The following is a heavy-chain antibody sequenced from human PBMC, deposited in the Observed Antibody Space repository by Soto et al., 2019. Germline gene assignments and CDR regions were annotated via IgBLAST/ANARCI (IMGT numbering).Heavy chain of an antibody. CDR2: IYGSDDK. CDR1: GFSLTTNAVA. D-gene: IGHD1-1*01. CDR3: ARRYDPYYFHY. Sequence: QITLKESGPTLVKPTQTLTLTCTFSGFSLTTNAVAVGWIRQPPGKALEWLAIIYGSDDKFYSPSLKSRLTNTKDTSTNQVVLTMTNMDPVDTATYYCARRYDPYYFHYWGQGTLVTVSS. V-gene: IGHV2-5*01. J-gene: IGHJ4*02.